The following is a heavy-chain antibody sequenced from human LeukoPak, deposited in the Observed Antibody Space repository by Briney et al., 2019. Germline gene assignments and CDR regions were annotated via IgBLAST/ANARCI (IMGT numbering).Heavy chain of an antibody. CDR1: GFTFSNYG. Sequence: QTGGSLRLSCAASGFTFSNYGMHWVRQAPGKGLEWVAVISYDGSNKYYADSVKGRFTISRDKSKNTLYLQMNSLRAEDTAMYYCAKVKDDGYLKNDLDYWGQGTLVTVAS. CDR2: ISYDGSNK. V-gene: IGHV3-30*18. CDR3: AKVKDDGYLKNDLDY. J-gene: IGHJ4*02. D-gene: IGHD1-1*01.